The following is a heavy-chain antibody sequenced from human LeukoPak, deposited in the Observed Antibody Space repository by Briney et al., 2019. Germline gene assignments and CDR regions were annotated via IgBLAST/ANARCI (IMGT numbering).Heavy chain of an antibody. D-gene: IGHD6-19*01. CDR1: GFTFSGSA. V-gene: IGHV3-73*01. Sequence: GGSLRLSCAASGFTFSGSAMHWVRQASGKGLEWVGRIRSIANSYATAYAASVKGRFTISRDDSKNTAYLQMNSLKTEDTAVYYCTRQIAVAGSEDYWGQGTLVTVSS. J-gene: IGHJ4*02. CDR3: TRQIAVAGSEDY. CDR2: IRSIANSYAT.